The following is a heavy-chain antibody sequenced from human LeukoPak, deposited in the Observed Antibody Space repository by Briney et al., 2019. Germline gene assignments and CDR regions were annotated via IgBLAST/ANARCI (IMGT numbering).Heavy chain of an antibody. J-gene: IGHJ5*02. CDR3: ARGAPTTMVRGAYNWFDP. V-gene: IGHV4-34*01. CDR2: INHSGST. CDR1: GGSFSGYY. D-gene: IGHD3-10*01. Sequence: SETLSLTCAVYGGSFSGYYWSWIRQPPGKGLEWIGEINHSGSTNYNPSLKSRVTISVDTSKNQFSLKLSSVTAADTAVYYCARGAPTTMVRGAYNWFDPWGQGTLVTVSP.